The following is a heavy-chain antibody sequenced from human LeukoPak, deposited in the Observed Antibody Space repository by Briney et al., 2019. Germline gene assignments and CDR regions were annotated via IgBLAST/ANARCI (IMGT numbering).Heavy chain of an antibody. J-gene: IGHJ5*02. CDR1: GGSISSYY. V-gene: IGHV4-59*01. D-gene: IGHD5-18*01. CDR2: FYYSGST. Sequence: SETLSLTCTVSGGSISSYYWSWIRQPPGKGLEWIGYFYYSGSTNYNPSLKSRVTISVDTSKNQFSLKLSSVTAADTAVYYCASLVDTEDVNWFDPWGQGTLVTVSS. CDR3: ASLVDTEDVNWFDP.